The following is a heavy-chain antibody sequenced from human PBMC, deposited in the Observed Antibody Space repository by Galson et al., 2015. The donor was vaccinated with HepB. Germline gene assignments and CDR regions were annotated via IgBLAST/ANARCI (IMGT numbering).Heavy chain of an antibody. Sequence: SLRLSCAASGFTFSSYGMHWVRQAPGKGLEWVAVISYDGSNKYYADSVRGRFTISRDNSKNTLYLQMNSLRTEDTAVYYCAKAPIAAANTGWFDPWGQGTLVTVSS. CDR3: AKAPIAAANTGWFDP. CDR1: GFTFSSYG. J-gene: IGHJ5*02. CDR2: ISYDGSNK. V-gene: IGHV3-30*18. D-gene: IGHD6-13*01.